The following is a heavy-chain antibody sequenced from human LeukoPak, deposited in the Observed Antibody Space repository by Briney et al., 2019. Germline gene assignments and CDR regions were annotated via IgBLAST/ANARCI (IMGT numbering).Heavy chain of an antibody. CDR1: GFTFGDYA. Sequence: GRSLRLSCTASGFTFGDYAMIWVRKAPGKGLEWVGFIRSKAYGGTTEYAASVKGRFTISRDDSKSIAYLQMNSLKTEDTAVYYCTRLGGNILTGYSHDYWGQGTLVTVSS. J-gene: IGHJ4*02. CDR3: TRLGGNILTGYSHDY. V-gene: IGHV3-49*04. CDR2: IRSKAYGGTT. D-gene: IGHD3-9*01.